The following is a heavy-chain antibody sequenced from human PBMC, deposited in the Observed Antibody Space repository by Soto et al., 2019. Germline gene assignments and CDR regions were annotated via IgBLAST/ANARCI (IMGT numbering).Heavy chain of an antibody. Sequence: PSETLSLTCAVYFESFSCYYWIWIRQPPGKGLEWIGEINHSGSTNYNPSLKSRVTISVDTSKNQFSLKLSSVTAADTAVYYCARGKPWIQLWSTFEYWGQGTLVTVSS. D-gene: IGHD5-18*01. CDR1: FESFSCYY. CDR2: INHSGST. V-gene: IGHV4-34*01. J-gene: IGHJ4*02. CDR3: ARGKPWIQLWSTFEY.